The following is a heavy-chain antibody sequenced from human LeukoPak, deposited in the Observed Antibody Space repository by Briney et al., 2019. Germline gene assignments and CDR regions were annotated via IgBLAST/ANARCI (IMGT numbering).Heavy chain of an antibody. CDR1: GGSFSGYY. J-gene: IGHJ3*01. V-gene: IGHV3-11*04. CDR3: ARDRYDGGDAFDV. D-gene: IGHD5-12*01. Sequence: LSLTCAVYGGSFSGYYWSWLRQAPGKGLEWVSYISPDGTTTFYADSVKGRFTISRDNAENSLYVQMNSLRADDTAIYYCARDRYDGGDAFDVWGQGTMVTVSS. CDR2: ISPDGTTT.